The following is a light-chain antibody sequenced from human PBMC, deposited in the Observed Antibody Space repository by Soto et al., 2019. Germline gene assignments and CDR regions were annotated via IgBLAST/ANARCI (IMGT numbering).Light chain of an antibody. CDR2: GAS. Sequence: EIVMPQSPAPLSVSPGERATLSCRASQSVSSNLAWYQQKPGQAPRLLMYGASTRATGIPARFSGSGSGTEFTLTISSLQSDDFAVYSCQQYNDWPYTFGQGTKLEIK. V-gene: IGKV3-15*01. J-gene: IGKJ2*01. CDR3: QQYNDWPYT. CDR1: QSVSSN.